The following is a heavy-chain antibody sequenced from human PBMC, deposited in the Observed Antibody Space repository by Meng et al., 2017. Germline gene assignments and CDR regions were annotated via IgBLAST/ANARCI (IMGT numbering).Heavy chain of an antibody. CDR1: GGTFSSYA. CDR3: AKDLIIVGATTRFTDYFDY. V-gene: IGHV1-69*13. CDR2: IIPIFGTA. D-gene: IGHD1-26*01. J-gene: IGHJ4*02. Sequence: SVKVSCKASGGTFSSYAISWVRQAPGQGLEWMGGIIPIFGTANYAQKFQGRVTITADESTSTAYMELSSLRSEDTAVYYCAKDLIIVGATTRFTDYFDYWGQGTLVTVSS.